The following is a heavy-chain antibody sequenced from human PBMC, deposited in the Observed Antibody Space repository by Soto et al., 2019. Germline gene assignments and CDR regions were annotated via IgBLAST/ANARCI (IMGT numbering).Heavy chain of an antibody. V-gene: IGHV3-30*18. CDR1: GFTFSSYG. CDR3: AKDQDDYVWGSYPDY. D-gene: IGHD3-16*01. J-gene: IGHJ4*02. CDR2: ISYDGSNK. Sequence: GGSLSLSCASSGFTFSSYGRHWVRQAPGKGLEWVAVISYDGSNKYYADSVKGRFTISRDNSKNTLYLQMNSLRAEDTAVYYCAKDQDDYVWGSYPDYWGQGTLVTVSS.